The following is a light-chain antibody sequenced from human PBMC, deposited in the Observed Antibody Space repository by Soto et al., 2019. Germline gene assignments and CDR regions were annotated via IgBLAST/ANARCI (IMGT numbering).Light chain of an antibody. Sequence: DIQMTQSPSSLSASVGDRVTITCRASQSISNYLNWYQQKPGKAPKLLICAASSLQSGVPSRFSGSGSGTDFTLTISSLQPEDFATYYCQQSYSTPPENTFGQGTKVDIK. CDR2: AAS. V-gene: IGKV1-39*01. J-gene: IGKJ2*01. CDR1: QSISNY. CDR3: QQSYSTPPENT.